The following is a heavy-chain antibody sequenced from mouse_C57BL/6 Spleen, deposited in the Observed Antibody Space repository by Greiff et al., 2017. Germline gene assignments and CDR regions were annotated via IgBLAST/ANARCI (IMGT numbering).Heavy chain of an antibody. CDR3: TTLDDSFAY. CDR2: IDPEDGDT. Sequence: EVQLQQSGAELVRPGASVKLSCTASGFNINDYYMHWVKQRPEQGLEWIGRIDPEDGDTEYAPKFQGKATMTVDTSSNPAYLQLSSLTSEDTAVYYCTTLDDSFAYWGQGTLGTVSA. CDR1: GFNINDYY. V-gene: IGHV14-1*01. D-gene: IGHD2-4*01. J-gene: IGHJ3*01.